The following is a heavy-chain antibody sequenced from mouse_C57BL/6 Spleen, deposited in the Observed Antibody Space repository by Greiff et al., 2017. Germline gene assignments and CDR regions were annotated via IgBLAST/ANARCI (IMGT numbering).Heavy chain of an antibody. CDR1: GYTFTSYW. J-gene: IGHJ3*01. CDR3: ARSGDYDPWFAY. D-gene: IGHD2-4*01. Sequence: VQLQQPGAELVMPGASVKLSCKASGYTFTSYWMHWVKQRPGQGLEWIGEIDPSDSYTNYNQKFKGKSTLTVDKSSSTAYMQLSSLTSEDSAVYYCARSGDYDPWFAYWGQGTLVTVSA. V-gene: IGHV1-69*01. CDR2: IDPSDSYT.